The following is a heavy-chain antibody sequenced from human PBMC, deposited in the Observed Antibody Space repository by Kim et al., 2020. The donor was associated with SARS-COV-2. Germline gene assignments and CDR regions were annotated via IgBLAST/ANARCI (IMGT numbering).Heavy chain of an antibody. D-gene: IGHD1-26*01. J-gene: IGHJ3*02. V-gene: IGHV5-51*01. CDR3: ARQGVGATRGDAFDI. Sequence: SFQGQFTISADKASSTAYLQWSSLKASDTAMYYCARQGVGATRGDAFDIWGQGTMVTVSS.